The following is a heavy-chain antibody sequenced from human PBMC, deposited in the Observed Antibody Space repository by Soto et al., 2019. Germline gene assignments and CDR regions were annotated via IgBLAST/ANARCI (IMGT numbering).Heavy chain of an antibody. V-gene: IGHV3-15*07. CDR2: IKSKTDGGTT. CDR1: GFTFSNAW. CDR3: PTAPPGGNDYAFDI. D-gene: IGHD2-15*01. Sequence: EVQLVESGGGLVKPGGSLRLSCAASGFTFSNAWMNWVRQAPGKGLEWVGRIKSKTDGGTTDYAAPVKGRFTISRDDSKNTLYLQMNSLKTEDTAVYYCPTAPPGGNDYAFDIWGQGTMVTVSS. J-gene: IGHJ3*02.